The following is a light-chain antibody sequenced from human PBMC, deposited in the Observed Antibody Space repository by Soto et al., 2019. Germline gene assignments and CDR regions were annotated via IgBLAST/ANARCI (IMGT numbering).Light chain of an antibody. Sequence: QSALTQPPAASGSPGQSFTISCTGTKSGIGVYDFVSWYQHHPGKAPRLIIYEVVQRPSGVPDRFSGYKSGNTASLTVSGLQAADEADYFCKSYAGSNTYVFGSGTKV. J-gene: IGLJ1*01. CDR1: KSGIGVYDF. V-gene: IGLV2-8*01. CDR2: EVV. CDR3: KSYAGSNTYV.